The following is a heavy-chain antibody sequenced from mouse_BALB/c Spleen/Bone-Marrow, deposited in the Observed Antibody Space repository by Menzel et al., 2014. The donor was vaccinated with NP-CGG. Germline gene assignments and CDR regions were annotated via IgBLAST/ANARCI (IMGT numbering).Heavy chain of an antibody. CDR1: GFDFSRYW. J-gene: IGHJ2*01. CDR3: TRLTYYGLSDY. Sequence: EVQRVESGGGLVQPGGSLKLSCTASGFDFSRYWMSWVRQAPGKGLQWIGEINPESSTVNYTPSLKDKFIISRDNAKNALCLQVSKVRSEDTALYYCTRLTYYGLSDYWGQGTTLTVSS. V-gene: IGHV4-1*02. D-gene: IGHD1-2*01. CDR2: INPESSTV.